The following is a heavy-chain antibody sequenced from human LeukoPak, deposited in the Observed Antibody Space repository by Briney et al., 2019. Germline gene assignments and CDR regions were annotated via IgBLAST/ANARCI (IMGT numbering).Heavy chain of an antibody. V-gene: IGHV3-23*01. D-gene: IGHD3-10*01. CDR2: ISNNGGYT. CDR1: GFTFSSSA. Sequence: GGSLRLSCAASGFTFSSSAMSWVRQAPGKGLEWVSAISNNGGYTYYADSVQGRFTISRDNSKNTLYLQMNSLRAEDTAVYYCAKEYYYATFGYSYFDYWGQGALVTVSS. J-gene: IGHJ4*02. CDR3: AKEYYYATFGYSYFDY.